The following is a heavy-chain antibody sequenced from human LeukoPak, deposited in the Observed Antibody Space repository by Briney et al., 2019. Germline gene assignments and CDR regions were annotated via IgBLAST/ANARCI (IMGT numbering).Heavy chain of an antibody. CDR3: ASSNNWGPPTH. V-gene: IGHV3-23*01. J-gene: IGHJ4*02. CDR1: GFTLSSDA. CDR2: ISGDGRNI. D-gene: IGHD7-27*01. Sequence: GGSLRLSCAASGFTLSSDAMNWVRRAPGKGLEWVSSISGDGRNIQYADSVKGRFTVSRDNSKNALYLQMNSLRAEDTAVYYCASSNNWGPPTHWGQGTLVTVSS.